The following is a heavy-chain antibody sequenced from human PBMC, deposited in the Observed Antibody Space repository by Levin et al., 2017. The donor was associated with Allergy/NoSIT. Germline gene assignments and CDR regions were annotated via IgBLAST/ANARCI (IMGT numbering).Heavy chain of an antibody. V-gene: IGHV4-59*01. J-gene: IGHJ6*02. CDR1: GDSISSYF. CDR2: ISYSGNS. D-gene: IGHD6-13*01. CDR3: ARDRVTAADGTYYFYGMDG. Sequence: PSETLSLTCTVSGDSISSYFWSWIRQPPGKGLEWIGYISYSGNSKYNPSLRRRVTISVDTSKNQFSLKLRSVTAADTAIYYCARDRVTAADGTYYFYGMDGWGQGTTVTVSS.